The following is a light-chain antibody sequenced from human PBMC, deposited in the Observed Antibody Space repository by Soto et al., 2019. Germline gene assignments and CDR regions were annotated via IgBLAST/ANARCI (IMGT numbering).Light chain of an antibody. CDR3: SSYTSSSTLDV. Sequence: QSALTQPASVSGSPGQSITISCTGTSSDVGGYNYVSWHQQHPGKAPKLMIYDVSNRPSGVSNRFSGSKSGNTASLTISGLQAEDEADYYCSSYTSSSTLDVFGTGTKVTV. CDR2: DVS. CDR1: SSDVGGYNY. V-gene: IGLV2-14*01. J-gene: IGLJ1*01.